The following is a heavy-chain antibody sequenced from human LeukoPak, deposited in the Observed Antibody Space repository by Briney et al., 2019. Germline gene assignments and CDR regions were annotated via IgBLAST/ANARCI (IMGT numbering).Heavy chain of an antibody. J-gene: IGHJ5*02. Sequence: ASVRVSRKASGYTFTNYGVIWVRQAPGQGLEWMGWIIAYNGNTNYAQTLQGRVTMTTDTSTTTAYMELRSLNSNDTAVYYCARWGRDFDDWFDPWGQGTLVTVSS. D-gene: IGHD3-9*01. CDR2: IIAYNGNT. CDR3: ARWGRDFDDWFDP. V-gene: IGHV1-18*01. CDR1: GYTFTNYG.